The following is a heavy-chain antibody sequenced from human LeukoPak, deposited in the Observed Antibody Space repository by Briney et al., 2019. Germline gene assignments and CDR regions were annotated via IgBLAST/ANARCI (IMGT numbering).Heavy chain of an antibody. J-gene: IGHJ4*02. CDR3: ARSLGWDYTYGYNY. CDR2: IYSGGNT. Sequence: GGSLRLSCAASGFTVSSNYMSWVRQAPGKGLEWVSVIYSGGNTYYADSVKGRFTISRDNSKNTLYLQMNSLRAEDTAVYYCARSLGWDYTYGYNYRGQGTLVTVSS. V-gene: IGHV3-53*01. D-gene: IGHD5-18*01. CDR1: GFTVSSNY.